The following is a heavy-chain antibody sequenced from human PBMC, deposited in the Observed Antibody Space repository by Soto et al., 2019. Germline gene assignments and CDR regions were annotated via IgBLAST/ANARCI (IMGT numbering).Heavy chain of an antibody. D-gene: IGHD5-12*01. J-gene: IGHJ4*02. Sequence: QVQVGQPGAGGRKPGASLKVPCKAPEYTLPNYYMNWWGQAPGQGLEWVGRIIPSDGSTHYAQKFQGRVIMTRDTFTSTVYMDLNSLRSEDSAVYYCARGGPELATIGSFDYWGQGTLVTVSS. V-gene: IGHV1-46*01. CDR2: IIPSDGST. CDR3: ARGGPELATIGSFDY. CDR1: EYTLPNYY.